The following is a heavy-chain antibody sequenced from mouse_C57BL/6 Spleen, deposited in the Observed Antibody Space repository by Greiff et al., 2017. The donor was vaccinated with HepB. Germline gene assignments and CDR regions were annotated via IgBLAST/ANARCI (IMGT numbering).Heavy chain of an antibody. V-gene: IGHV1-64*01. CDR2: IHPNSGST. Sequence: VQLQQSGAELVKPGASVKLSCKASGYTFTSYWMHWVKQRPGQGLEWIGMIHPNSGSTNYNEKFKSKATLTVDKSSSTAYMQLSSLTSEDSAVYYCARSYGYDEGDLDYWGQGTTLTVSS. D-gene: IGHD2-2*01. CDR3: ARSYGYDEGDLDY. CDR1: GYTFTSYW. J-gene: IGHJ2*01.